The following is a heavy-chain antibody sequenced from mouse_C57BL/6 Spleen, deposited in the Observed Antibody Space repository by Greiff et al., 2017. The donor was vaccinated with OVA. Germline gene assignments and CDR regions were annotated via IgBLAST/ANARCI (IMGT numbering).Heavy chain of an antibody. CDR2: INPNNGGT. CDR1: GYTFTDYY. CDR3: ARSIYYGNPGFDY. Sequence: VQLQQSGPELVKPGASVKISCKASGYTFTDYYMNWVKQSHGKSLEWIGDINPNNGGTSYNQKFKGKATLTVDKSSSTAYMELRSLTSEDSAVYYCARSIYYGNPGFDYWGQGTTLTVSS. V-gene: IGHV1-26*01. D-gene: IGHD2-1*01. J-gene: IGHJ2*01.